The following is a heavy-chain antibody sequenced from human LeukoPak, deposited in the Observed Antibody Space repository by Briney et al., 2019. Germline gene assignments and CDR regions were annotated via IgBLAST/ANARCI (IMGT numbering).Heavy chain of an antibody. CDR3: ARGGGSYRNYFDY. CDR1: DGSISSSSYY. Sequence: SETLSLTCTVSDGSISSSSYYWGWIRQPPGKGLERIGRIYTSGSTNYNPSLKNRVTMSVDTSKNQFSLKMNSVTAADTAVYYCARGGGSYRNYFDYWGQGTLVTVSS. J-gene: IGHJ4*02. D-gene: IGHD1-26*01. CDR2: IYTSGST. V-gene: IGHV4-61*05.